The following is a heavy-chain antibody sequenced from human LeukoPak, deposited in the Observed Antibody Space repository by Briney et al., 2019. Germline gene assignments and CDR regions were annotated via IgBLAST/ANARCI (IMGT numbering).Heavy chain of an antibody. CDR2: IYTTVST. Sequence: PSETLSLTCTVSDDSINDYYWRWIRQPAGKGLEWIGRIYTTVSTNYNPSLKSRVTMSIDMSKNQFSLNLSSVTAADTAVYYCARGGEWSYDYWGQATLVTVCS. D-gene: IGHD3-3*01. CDR1: DDSINDYY. J-gene: IGHJ4*02. V-gene: IGHV4-4*07. CDR3: ARGGEWSYDY.